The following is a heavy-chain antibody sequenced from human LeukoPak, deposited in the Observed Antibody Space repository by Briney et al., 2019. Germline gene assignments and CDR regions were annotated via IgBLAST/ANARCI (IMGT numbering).Heavy chain of an antibody. CDR3: ARGTLGKQWLALDY. Sequence: GGSLRLSCAASGFTFSSYAMSWVRQAPGKGLEWVSAISGSGGGTYYADSVKGRFTISRDSSKNTLYLQMKSLRVEDTAVYYCARGTLGKQWLALDYWGQGTLVTVSS. D-gene: IGHD6-19*01. J-gene: IGHJ4*02. CDR2: ISGSGGGT. V-gene: IGHV3-23*01. CDR1: GFTFSSYA.